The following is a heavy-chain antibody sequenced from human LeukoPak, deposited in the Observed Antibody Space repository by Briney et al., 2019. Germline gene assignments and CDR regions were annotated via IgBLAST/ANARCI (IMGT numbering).Heavy chain of an antibody. CDR1: GGTFSSYA. CDR2: IIPIFGTA. D-gene: IGHD3-10*01. Sequence: SVKVSCKASGGTFSSYAISWVRQAPGQGLEGMGGIIPIFGTANYAQKFQGRVTITADESTSTAYMELSSLRSEDTAVYYCARDLPRYGSGSAYFDYWGQGTLVTVSS. CDR3: ARDLPRYGSGSAYFDY. J-gene: IGHJ4*02. V-gene: IGHV1-69*01.